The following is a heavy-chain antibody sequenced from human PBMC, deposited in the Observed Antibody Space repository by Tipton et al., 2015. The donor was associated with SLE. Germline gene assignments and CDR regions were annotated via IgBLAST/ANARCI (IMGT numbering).Heavy chain of an antibody. J-gene: IGHJ5*02. D-gene: IGHD6-13*01. CDR2: IYYSGST. Sequence: TLSLTCTVSGGSISSYYWSWIRQPPGKGLEWIGYIYYSGSTNYNPSLKSRVTISVDTSKNQFSLKLNSVTAADTAVYYCASPGTAAAGTGNWFDPWGQGTLVTVSS. V-gene: IGHV4-59*08. CDR1: GGSISSYY. CDR3: ASPGTAAAGTGNWFDP.